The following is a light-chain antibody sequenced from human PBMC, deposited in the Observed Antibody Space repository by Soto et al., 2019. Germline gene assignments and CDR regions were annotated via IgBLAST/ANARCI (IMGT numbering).Light chain of an antibody. CDR1: SSNIGTGYD. CDR2: GNS. V-gene: IGLV1-40*01. Sequence: QSVLTQPPSVSGAPGQRVTISCTGSSSNIGTGYDVHWYQQLPGTAPKLLIHGNSNRPSGVPDRFSGSKSGTSASVDITGLQAEDEADYSCQSYDSSLSGYVFGPGAKVTVL. CDR3: QSYDSSLSGYV. J-gene: IGLJ1*01.